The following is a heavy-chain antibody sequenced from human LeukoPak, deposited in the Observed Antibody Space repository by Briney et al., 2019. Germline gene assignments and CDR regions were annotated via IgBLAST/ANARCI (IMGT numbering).Heavy chain of an antibody. CDR1: GFTFRTYW. D-gene: IGHD2/OR15-2a*01. J-gene: IGHJ4*02. V-gene: IGHV3-74*01. Sequence: GWSLRLSCAASGFTFRTYWMHWVRQAPGEGLVWVSSVEGDGTRTNYAGSVMGRFTISRDNAENTLYLQMNSLRAEDTAVYYCARATSDTSYDYWGQGTLVTVSS. CDR3: ARATSDTSYDY. CDR2: VEGDGTRT.